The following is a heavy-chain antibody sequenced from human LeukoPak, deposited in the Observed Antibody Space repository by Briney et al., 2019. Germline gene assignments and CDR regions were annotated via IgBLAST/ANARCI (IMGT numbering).Heavy chain of an antibody. CDR3: ARYFGAARLRTFDY. D-gene: IGHD6-6*01. V-gene: IGHV3-74*01. J-gene: IGHJ4*02. CDR2: INTDGSST. Sequence: GGSLRLSCAASGFAFSSYWMHWVRHAPGKGLVWVSRINTDGSSTSYADSVKGRFTISRDNAKNTLYLQMNSLRVEDTAVYYCARYFGAARLRTFDYWGQGTLVTVSS. CDR1: GFAFSSYW.